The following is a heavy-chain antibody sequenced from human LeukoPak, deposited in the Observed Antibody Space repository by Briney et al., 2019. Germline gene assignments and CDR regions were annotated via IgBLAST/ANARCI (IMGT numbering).Heavy chain of an antibody. CDR3: ARDSFDFWSGYYKLSRYYYMDV. CDR1: GGSISSYY. Sequence: SETLSLTCTVSGGSISSYYWSWIRQPAGKGLEWIGRIYTSGSTNYNPSLKSRVTMSVDTSKNQFSLKLSSVTAADTAVYYCARDSFDFWSGYYKLSRYYYMDVWGKGTTVTVSS. D-gene: IGHD3-3*01. J-gene: IGHJ6*03. V-gene: IGHV4-4*07. CDR2: IYTSGST.